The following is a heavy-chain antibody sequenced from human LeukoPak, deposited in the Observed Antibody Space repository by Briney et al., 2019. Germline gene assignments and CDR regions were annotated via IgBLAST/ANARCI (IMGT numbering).Heavy chain of an antibody. CDR3: ARTVYYYDSSGYKLYYFDY. CDR1: GYTFTSYA. CDR2: INTKTGNP. D-gene: IGHD3-22*01. V-gene: IGHV7-4-1*02. Sequence: ASVKVSCKASGYTFTSYAMNWVRQAPGQGLEWMGWINTKTGNPTYAQGFTGRFVFSSDTSVSTAYLQISSLKAEDTAVYYCARTVYYYDSSGYKLYYFDYWGQGTLVTVSS. J-gene: IGHJ4*02.